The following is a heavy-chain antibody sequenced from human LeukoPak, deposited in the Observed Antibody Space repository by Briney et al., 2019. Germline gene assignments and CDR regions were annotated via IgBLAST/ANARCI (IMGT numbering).Heavy chain of an antibody. CDR3: ARGPYSGSYFPPIR. J-gene: IGHJ4*02. V-gene: IGHV1-8*03. CDR2: MNPNSGNT. Sequence: ASVKVSCKASGYTFTSYDINWVRQATGQGLEWMGWMNPNSGNTGYAQKFQGRVTITRNTSISTAYMELSSLRSEDTAVYYCARGPYSGSYFPPIRRGQGTLVTVSS. CDR1: GYTFTSYD. D-gene: IGHD1-26*01.